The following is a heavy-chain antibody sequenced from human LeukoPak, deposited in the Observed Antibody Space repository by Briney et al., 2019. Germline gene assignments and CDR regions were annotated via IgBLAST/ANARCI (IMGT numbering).Heavy chain of an antibody. Sequence: GRSLRLSCAASGFTFSSYAMHWVRQAPGKGLGWVAVMSYGGTYKYYADSVKGRFTISRDNSKNTVYLQMNSLRGEDTAVYYCARSRGSPNSGEDAFDIWGQGTVVTVPS. CDR2: MSYGGTYK. CDR3: ARSRGSPNSGEDAFDI. CDR1: GFTFSSYA. D-gene: IGHD2-15*01. J-gene: IGHJ3*02. V-gene: IGHV3-30-3*01.